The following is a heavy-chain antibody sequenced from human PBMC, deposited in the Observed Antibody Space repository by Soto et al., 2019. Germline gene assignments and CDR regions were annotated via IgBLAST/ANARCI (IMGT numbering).Heavy chain of an antibody. Sequence: QVQLQESGSGLVKPSQTLSLTCAVSGGSISSGGYSWSWIRQPPGKGLEWIGYIYHSGSTYYNPSFKSRVTISMDTSKNQFSLKLNSVTAADTAVYYCARGHDANNDWGQGTLVTVSS. CDR1: GGSISSGGYS. J-gene: IGHJ4*02. CDR2: IYHSGST. CDR3: ARGHDANND. V-gene: IGHV4-30-2*01. D-gene: IGHD2-8*01.